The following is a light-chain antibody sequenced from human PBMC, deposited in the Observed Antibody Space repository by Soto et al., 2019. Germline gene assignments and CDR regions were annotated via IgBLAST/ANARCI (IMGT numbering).Light chain of an antibody. CDR2: AAS. CDR1: QSISTY. CDR3: QQSYRTPYI. J-gene: IGKJ2*01. V-gene: IGKV1-39*01. Sequence: IQLTQSPSSLSASEGDTVTITCRASQSISTYLNWYQHKPGKAPKLVIQAASTLLSGVPPRFSGSGSETDFTLTITSLRPEDFATYYCQQSYRTPYIFGQGTNLEIK.